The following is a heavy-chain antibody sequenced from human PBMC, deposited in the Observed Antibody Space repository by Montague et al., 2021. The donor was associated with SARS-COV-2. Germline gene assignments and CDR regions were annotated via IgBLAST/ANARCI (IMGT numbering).Heavy chain of an antibody. CDR2: IYWDDDK. CDR3: AHVGMACSGGSCYPKIKDWYFDL. Sequence: PALVTPTQTLTLTCTFSGFSLSTSGVGVGWIRQPPGKALEWLALIYWDDDKRYSPSLKSRLTITKDTSKNQVVLTMTNMDSVGTATYYCAHVGMACSGGSCYPKIKDWYFDLWGRGTLVTVSS. D-gene: IGHD2-15*01. CDR1: GFSLSTSGVG. J-gene: IGHJ2*01. V-gene: IGHV2-5*02.